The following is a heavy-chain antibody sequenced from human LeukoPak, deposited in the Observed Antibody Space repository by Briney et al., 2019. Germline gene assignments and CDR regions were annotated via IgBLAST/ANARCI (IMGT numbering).Heavy chain of an antibody. D-gene: IGHD1-26*01. CDR3: ASISGSYSSAFDI. J-gene: IGHJ3*02. V-gene: IGHV3-30*02. Sequence: PGGSLRLSCAASGFTFSSYGMHWVRQAPGKGLEWVSFIRYDGSNEYYADSVRGRFTISRENAKNSLYLQMNSLRAGDTAVYYCASISGSYSSAFDIWGQGTMVTVSS. CDR2: IRYDGSNE. CDR1: GFTFSSYG.